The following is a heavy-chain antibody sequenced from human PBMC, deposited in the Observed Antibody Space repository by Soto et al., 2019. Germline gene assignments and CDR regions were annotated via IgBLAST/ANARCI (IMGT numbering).Heavy chain of an antibody. V-gene: IGHV5-51*01. CDR3: ARPPLPGYSIHFNS. CDR2: VYPRDSDT. CDR1: GYIFIDYW. J-gene: IGHJ4*02. Sequence: LGESLKISCKASGYIFIDYWIGWVRQMPGKGLEWMGIVYPRDSDTRYSPSLQGQVTISADRSTGTAFLQWRSLKASDTALYYCARPPLPGYSIHFNSWGQGTLVTVSS. D-gene: IGHD2-15*01.